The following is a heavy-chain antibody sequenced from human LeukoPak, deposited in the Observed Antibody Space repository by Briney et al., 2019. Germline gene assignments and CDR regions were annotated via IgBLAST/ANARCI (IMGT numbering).Heavy chain of an antibody. V-gene: IGHV6-1*01. J-gene: IGHJ4*02. Sequence: QTLSLTCAISGDSVPSNSVAWGWIRQSPWRGLEWLGRTYFWSKWISDYAPSLNSGIPINPDTSKNQFSLQLNSVTREVTAVDYCARGRVVALDSWGQGPLDTVSS. CDR1: GDSVPSNSVA. D-gene: IGHD2-15*01. CDR3: ARGRVVALDS. CDR2: TYFWSKWIS.